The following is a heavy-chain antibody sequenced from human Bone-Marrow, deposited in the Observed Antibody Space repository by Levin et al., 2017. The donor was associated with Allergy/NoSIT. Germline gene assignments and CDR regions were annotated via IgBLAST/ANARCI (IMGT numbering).Heavy chain of an antibody. J-gene: IGHJ4*02. D-gene: IGHD6-19*01. CDR2: ISDTGGST. CDR3: AKRPYTSSGWFDY. V-gene: IGHV3-23*01. Sequence: GGSLRLSCAASGFTFSSYAMSWVRQAPGKGLEWVSTISDTGGSTYYADSVKGRFTVSRDNSKNTLYLQMNSLRAEDTAVYYCAKRPYTSSGWFDYWGQGTLVTVSS. CDR1: GFTFSSYA.